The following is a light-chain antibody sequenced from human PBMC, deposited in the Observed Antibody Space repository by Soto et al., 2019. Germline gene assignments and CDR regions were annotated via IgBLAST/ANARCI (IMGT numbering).Light chain of an antibody. Sequence: DIVMTQSPESLAVSLGERVTINCKSSRSLYSSNNKNYLAWYRQRPGQPPEMLFYCASTLETGVTDRFMGSGSWTDFTLTINSLQAEDVAVDYCQQYDSSPVTFGPGTRVDVK. V-gene: IGKV4-1*01. CDR1: RSLYSSNNKNY. CDR2: CAS. CDR3: QQYDSSPVT. J-gene: IGKJ3*01.